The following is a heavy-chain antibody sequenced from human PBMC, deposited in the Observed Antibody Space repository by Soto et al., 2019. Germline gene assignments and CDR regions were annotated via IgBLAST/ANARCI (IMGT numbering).Heavy chain of an antibody. CDR2: MNPNSGNT. D-gene: IGHD6-19*01. CDR1: GYTFTSYD. J-gene: IGHJ4*02. Sequence: ASVKVSCKASGYTFTSYDINWVRQATGQGLEWMGWMNPNSGNTGYAQKFQGRVTMTRNTSISTAYMELSSLRSEDTAVYYCAREVRTSRIAVAGTLRYCGQRTLVTVSS. V-gene: IGHV1-8*01. CDR3: AREVRTSRIAVAGTLRY.